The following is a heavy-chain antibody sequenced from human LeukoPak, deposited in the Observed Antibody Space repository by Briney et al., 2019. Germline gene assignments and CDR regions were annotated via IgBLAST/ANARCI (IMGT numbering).Heavy chain of an antibody. Sequence: PGGSLRLSCAASGFTFSSYSMNWVRQAPGKGLEWVSSISSSSSYIYYADSVKGRFTISRDNAKNSLYLQMNSLRAEDTAVYYCASLGGDGDYVDYWGQGTLVTVSS. V-gene: IGHV3-21*01. J-gene: IGHJ4*02. CDR1: GFTFSSYS. CDR2: ISSSSSYI. D-gene: IGHD4-17*01. CDR3: ASLGGDGDYVDY.